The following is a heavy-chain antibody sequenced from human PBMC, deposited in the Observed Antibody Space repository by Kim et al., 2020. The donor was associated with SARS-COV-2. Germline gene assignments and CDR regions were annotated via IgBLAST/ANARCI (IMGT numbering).Heavy chain of an antibody. D-gene: IGHD3-10*01. CDR2: IYYSGST. V-gene: IGHV4-39*01. Sequence: SETLSLTCTVSGGSISSSSYYWGWIRQPPGKGLEWIGSIYYSGSTYYNPSLKSRVTISVDTSKNQFSLKLSSVTAADTAVYYCARCQGLLWFGETDYYGMDVWGQGTTVTVSS. CDR3: ARCQGLLWFGETDYYGMDV. CDR1: GGSISSSSYY. J-gene: IGHJ6*02.